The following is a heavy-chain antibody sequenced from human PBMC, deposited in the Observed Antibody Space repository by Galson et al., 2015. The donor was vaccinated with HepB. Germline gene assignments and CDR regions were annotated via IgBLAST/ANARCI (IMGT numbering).Heavy chain of an antibody. CDR1: GGTFSSYA. Sequence: SVKVSCKASGGTFSSYAISWVRQAPGQGLEWMGGIIPIFGTANYAQKFQGRVTITADGSTSTAYMELSSLRSEDTAVYYCASSCSRDGGSFDYWGQGTLVTVSS. CDR2: IIPIFGTA. V-gene: IGHV1-69*13. D-gene: IGHD5-24*01. CDR3: ASSCSRDGGSFDY. J-gene: IGHJ4*02.